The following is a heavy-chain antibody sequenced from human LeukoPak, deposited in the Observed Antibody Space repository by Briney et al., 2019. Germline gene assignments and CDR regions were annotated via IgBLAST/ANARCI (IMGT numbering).Heavy chain of an antibody. CDR2: IYHSGST. V-gene: IGHV4-39*01. J-gene: IGHJ4*02. D-gene: IGHD6-6*01. CDR1: GGSISSSSYY. CDR3: ARHSSSTPFDY. Sequence: SETLSLTCTVSGGSISSSSYYWGWIRQPPGKGLEWIGSIYHSGSTYYNPSLKSRVTISVDTSKNQFSLKLSSVTAADTAVYYCARHSSSTPFDYWGQGTLVTVSS.